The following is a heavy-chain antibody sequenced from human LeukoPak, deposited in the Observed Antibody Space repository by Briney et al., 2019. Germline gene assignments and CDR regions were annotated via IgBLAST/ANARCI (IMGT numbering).Heavy chain of an antibody. Sequence: ASVKVSCKASGYTFTSYTLHWVRQAPGQRLEWMGRINAGNGNTKYSQKFQGRVTITRGTSASTAYMEVSSLRSEDTAVYYCARVRWELPELDYWGQGTLVTVSS. D-gene: IGHD1-26*01. J-gene: IGHJ4*02. CDR2: INAGNGNT. CDR1: GYTFTSYT. CDR3: ARVRWELPELDY. V-gene: IGHV1-3*01.